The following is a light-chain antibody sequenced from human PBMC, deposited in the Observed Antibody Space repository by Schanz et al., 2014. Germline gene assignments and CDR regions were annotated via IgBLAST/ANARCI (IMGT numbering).Light chain of an antibody. CDR1: QGIGDA. J-gene: IGKJ1*01. Sequence: DIQMTQSPSSLSASVGDRVTITCRASQGIGDALGWYQQKPGQAPNLLIYAATHLRSGVPSRFSGSGSGTEFTLTISSLQPDDFATYYCQKYNRAPWRFGQGTKVDI. CDR3: QKYNRAPWR. CDR2: AAT. V-gene: IGKV1-17*01.